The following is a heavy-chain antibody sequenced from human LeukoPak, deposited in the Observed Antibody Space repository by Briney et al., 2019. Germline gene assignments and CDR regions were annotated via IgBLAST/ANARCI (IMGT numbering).Heavy chain of an antibody. CDR2: INPNSGGT. CDR1: GYTFTGYY. D-gene: IGHD1-7*01. J-gene: IGHJ2*01. V-gene: IGHV1-2*02. CDR3: ARDPGIPGTNYWYFNL. Sequence: ASVKVSCKASGYTFTGYYMHWVRQAPGQGLEWMGWINPNSGGTNYAQKFQGRVTVTRDTSISTVYMELSSLTSDDTAMYYCARDPGIPGTNYWYFNLWGRGALVTVSS.